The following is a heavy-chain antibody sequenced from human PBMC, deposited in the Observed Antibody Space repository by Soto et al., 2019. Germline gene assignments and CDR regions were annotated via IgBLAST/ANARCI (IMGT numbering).Heavy chain of an antibody. CDR1: GCTFTDFY. V-gene: IGHV1-2*02. CDR2: INPNSGGT. J-gene: IGHJ4*02. D-gene: IGHD5-12*01. Sequence: ASVKVSCKASGCTFTDFYLHWVRQAPGQGLEWMGWINPNSGGTTYAQKFQGRVTMTRDTSITTAYMELSSLKSDDTAVFYCARSRDGYNQWGQGTLVTVSS. CDR3: ARSRDGYNQ.